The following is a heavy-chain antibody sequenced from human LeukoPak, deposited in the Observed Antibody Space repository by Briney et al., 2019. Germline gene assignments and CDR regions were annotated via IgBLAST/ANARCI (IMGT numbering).Heavy chain of an antibody. CDR3: ARGHYDFWSGYYPYGDAFDI. CDR1: GFTFSSYS. J-gene: IGHJ3*02. Sequence: GGSLRLSCAASGFTFSSYSMNWVRQAPGKGLEWVSSISSSSSYIYYADSVKGRFTISRDNAKNSLYLQMNSLRAEDTAVYYCARGHYDFWSGYYPYGDAFDIWGQGTMVTVSS. D-gene: IGHD3-3*01. CDR2: ISSSSSYI. V-gene: IGHV3-21*04.